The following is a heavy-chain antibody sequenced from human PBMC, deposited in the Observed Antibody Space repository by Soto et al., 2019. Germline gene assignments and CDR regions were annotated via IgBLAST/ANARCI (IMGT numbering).Heavy chain of an antibody. V-gene: IGHV3-21*01. CDR1: GFTFSSYS. Sequence: GGSLRLSCAASGFTFSSYSMNWVRQAPGKGLEWVSSISSSSSYIYYADSVKGRFTISRDNAKNSLYLQMNSLRAEDTAVYYCARDVSVVKGAGAFDIWGQGTMVTVSS. CDR2: ISSSSSYI. D-gene: IGHD2-15*01. J-gene: IGHJ3*02. CDR3: ARDVSVVKGAGAFDI.